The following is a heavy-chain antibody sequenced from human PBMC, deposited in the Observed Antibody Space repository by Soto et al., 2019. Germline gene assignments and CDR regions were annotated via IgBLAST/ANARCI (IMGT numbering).Heavy chain of an antibody. D-gene: IGHD3-10*01. CDR3: TRDWEITVSTWSFGGF. V-gene: IGHV1-69*08. CDR1: GGTFSPYT. J-gene: IGHJ4*02. Sequence: QVQLVQSGAEVKKPGSSVKVSCKASGGTFSPYTINWVRQAPGQGLEWMGRIIPFHSVTNYAQKFQVRVTITTDKSTSTTYMELSGLRFEDTAMYYCTRDWEITVSTWSFGGFWGRGTLVTVSS. CDR2: IIPFHSVT.